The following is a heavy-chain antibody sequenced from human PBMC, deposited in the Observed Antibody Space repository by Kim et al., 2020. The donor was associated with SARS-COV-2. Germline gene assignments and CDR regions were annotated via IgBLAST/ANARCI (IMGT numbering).Heavy chain of an antibody. J-gene: IGHJ4*02. V-gene: IGHV3-23*01. CDR3: AKDRSKGDGDWDFDY. Sequence: DCVGGRFTISGDDSKNTLNLQMNSLGVEDTAGYYCAKDRSKGDGDWDFDYWGQGTLVTVSS. D-gene: IGHD4-17*01.